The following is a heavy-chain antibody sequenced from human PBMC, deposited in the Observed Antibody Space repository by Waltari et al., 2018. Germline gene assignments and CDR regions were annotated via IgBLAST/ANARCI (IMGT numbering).Heavy chain of an antibody. Sequence: QVQLVESGGGVVQPGRSVRLPCAASGFTFTSYGIHWVRQAPGKGLEWVAVMWYDGSNQYYADSVKGRFTISRDISKSTLYLQMNSLGPQDTAVYYCARQGYSGSSLTYDYWGQGTLVTVSS. CDR1: GFTFTSYG. CDR3: ARQGYSGSSLTYDY. J-gene: IGHJ4*02. D-gene: IGHD6-13*01. CDR2: MWYDGSNQ. V-gene: IGHV3-33*01.